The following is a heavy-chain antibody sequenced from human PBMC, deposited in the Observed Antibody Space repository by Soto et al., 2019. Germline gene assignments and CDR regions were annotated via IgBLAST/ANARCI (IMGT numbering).Heavy chain of an antibody. D-gene: IGHD3-10*01. CDR3: ARDYYGSGSTNWFDP. V-gene: IGHV1-69*08. J-gene: IGHJ5*02. Sequence: QVQLVQSGAEVKKPGSSVKVSCKASGGTFSSYTISWVRQAPGQGLEWMGRIIPILSIANYAQKFQGRVTITADKSTNTAYMELSSLRSEDTSVYYCARDYYGSGSTNWFDPWGQGTLVTVSS. CDR2: IIPILSIA. CDR1: GGTFSSYT.